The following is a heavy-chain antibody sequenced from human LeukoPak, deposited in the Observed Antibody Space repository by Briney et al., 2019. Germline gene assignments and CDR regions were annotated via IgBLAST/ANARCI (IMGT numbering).Heavy chain of an antibody. Sequence: PGGSLRLSCAASGXTFSSYWMHWVRQAPGKGLVWVSRINSDGNSTSYADSVKGRFTISRDNAKNTLYLQMNSLRAEDTAVYYCARSGWSLANWFDPWGQGTLVTVSS. CDR2: INSDGNST. D-gene: IGHD6-19*01. CDR3: ARSGWSLANWFDP. CDR1: GXTFSSYW. J-gene: IGHJ5*02. V-gene: IGHV3-74*01.